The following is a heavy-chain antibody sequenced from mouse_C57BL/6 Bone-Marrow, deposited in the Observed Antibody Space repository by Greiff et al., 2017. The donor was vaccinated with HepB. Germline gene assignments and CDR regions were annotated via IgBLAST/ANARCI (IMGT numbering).Heavy chain of an antibody. J-gene: IGHJ2*01. D-gene: IGHD2-14*01. Sequence: QVQLQQPGAELVKPGASVKLSCKASGYTFTSYWMHWVKQRPGQGLEWIGMIHPNSGSTNYNEKFKSKATLTVDKSSSTAYMQLSSLTSEDSAVYYCATFGTGRRLSFDYWGQGTTLTVSS. CDR3: ATFGTGRRLSFDY. V-gene: IGHV1-64*01. CDR2: IHPNSGST. CDR1: GYTFTSYW.